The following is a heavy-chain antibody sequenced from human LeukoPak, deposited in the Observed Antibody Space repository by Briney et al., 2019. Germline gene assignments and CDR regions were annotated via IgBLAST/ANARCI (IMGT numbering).Heavy chain of an antibody. J-gene: IGHJ3*02. CDR3: AANVDTAMVPDAFDI. CDR1: GFTFSSYS. D-gene: IGHD5-18*01. Sequence: PGGSLRLSCAASGFTFSSYSMNWVRQAPGKGLEWVSSISSSSSYIYYADSVKGRFTISRDNAKNSLYLQMNSLRAEDTAVYYCAANVDTAMVPDAFDIWGQGTMVTVSS. V-gene: IGHV3-21*01. CDR2: ISSSSSYI.